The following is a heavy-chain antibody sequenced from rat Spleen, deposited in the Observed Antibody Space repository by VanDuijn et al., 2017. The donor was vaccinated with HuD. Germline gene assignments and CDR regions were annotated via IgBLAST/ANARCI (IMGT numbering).Heavy chain of an antibody. D-gene: IGHD5-1*01. V-gene: IGHV3-3*01. CDR3: ARGGTLYFDY. CDR2: INSAGST. CDR1: GYSITSSYR. J-gene: IGHJ2*01. Sequence: EVQLQESGPGLVKPSQSLSLTCSVTGYSITSSYRWNWIRKFPGNKLEWMGYINSAGSTNYNPSLKSRISITRDTSKNQFFLQVNSVTTEDTATYYCARGGTLYFDYWGQGVMVTVSS.